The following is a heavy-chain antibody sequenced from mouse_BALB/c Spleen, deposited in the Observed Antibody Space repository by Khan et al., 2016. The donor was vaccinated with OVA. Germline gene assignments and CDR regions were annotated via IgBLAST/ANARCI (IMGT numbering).Heavy chain of an antibody. D-gene: IGHD1-1*01. V-gene: IGHV3-2*02. CDR3: ARVYGGDFDY. CDR2: ISYSGNT. CDR1: GYSITSDYA. Sequence: EVELVESGPGLVKPSQSLSLICTVTGYSITSDYAWNWIRQFPGNKLEWMGLISYSGNTKYNPSLKSRISITRDTSKNQFFLQLNSVTTEDTATYYCARVYGGDFDYWGQGTTLTVSS. J-gene: IGHJ2*01.